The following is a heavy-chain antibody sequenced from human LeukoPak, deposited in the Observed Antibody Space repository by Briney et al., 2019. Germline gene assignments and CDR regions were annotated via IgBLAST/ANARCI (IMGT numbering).Heavy chain of an antibody. J-gene: IGHJ4*02. CDR2: IYSGGST. V-gene: IGHV3-53*01. Sequence: GGSLRLSCAASGFTVSSNYMSWVRQAPGKGLEWVSIIYSGGSTFYADSVKGRFTISRDNSKNTLYLQMNSLRAEDTAVYYCARDLMGIAYRGAFYYWGQGTLVTVSS. CDR3: ARDLMGIAYRGAFYY. CDR1: GFTVSSNY. D-gene: IGHD6-13*01.